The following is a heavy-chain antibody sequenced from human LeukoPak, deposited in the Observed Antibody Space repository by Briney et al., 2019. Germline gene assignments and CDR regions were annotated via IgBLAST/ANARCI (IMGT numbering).Heavy chain of an antibody. Sequence: PGGSLRLSCAASGFTFSSYWXXXXXXAXGXXXXXXXXXXXDGXEXXXVDXVKXXXXXXXDNAKNSLYLQMNSLRAEDTAVYYCARVGLPVADFYYYYMDVWGKGTTVTVSS. CDR2: XXXDGXEX. CDR3: ARVGLPVADFYYYYMDV. D-gene: IGHD6-19*01. V-gene: IGHV3-7*01. CDR1: GFTFSSYW. J-gene: IGHJ6*03.